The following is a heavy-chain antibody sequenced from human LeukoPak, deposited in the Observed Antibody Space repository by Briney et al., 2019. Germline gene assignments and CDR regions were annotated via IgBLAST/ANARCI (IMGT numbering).Heavy chain of an antibody. J-gene: IGHJ4*02. CDR2: ISPYNGDT. V-gene: IGHV1-18*01. Sequence: ASVKVSCKASGYTFTGYGISWVRQAPGQGLEWMGWISPYNGDTNYAQKLQGRVTVTMDTSTTTVYMELGILSSDDTAMYYCARRPGYDRRLSSLDLWGQGTLVTVSS. CDR1: GYTFTGYG. D-gene: IGHD5-12*01. CDR3: ARRPGYDRRLSSLDL.